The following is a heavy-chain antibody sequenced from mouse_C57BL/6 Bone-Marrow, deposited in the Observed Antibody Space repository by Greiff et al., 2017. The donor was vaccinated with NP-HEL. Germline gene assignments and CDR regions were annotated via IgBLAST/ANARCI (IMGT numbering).Heavy chain of an antibody. J-gene: IGHJ1*03. CDR1: GYAFSSYW. CDR2: IYPGDGDT. Sequence: VKLMESGAELVKPGASVKISCKASGYAFSSYWMNWVKQRPGKGLEWIGQIYPGDGDTNYNGKFKGKATLTADKSSSTAYMQLSSLTSEDSAVYFCARGGYDYDSYCYFDVWGTGTTVTVSS. V-gene: IGHV1-80*01. CDR3: ARGGYDYDSYCYFDV. D-gene: IGHD2-4*01.